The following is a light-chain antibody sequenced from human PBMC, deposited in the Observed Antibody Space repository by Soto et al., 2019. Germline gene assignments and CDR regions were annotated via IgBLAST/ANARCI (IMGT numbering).Light chain of an antibody. CDR3: QQYNSYWVK. V-gene: IGKV1-5*03. J-gene: IGKJ4*02. CDR2: KAS. Sequence: DIQMTQSPSTLSASVGDRVTITCRASQSISSWLAWYQQKPGKAPKLLIYKASSLESGVPSRFSGSGSGTEFTLPISSLQPDDFATYYCQQYNSYWVKFGGGTKVAIK. CDR1: QSISSW.